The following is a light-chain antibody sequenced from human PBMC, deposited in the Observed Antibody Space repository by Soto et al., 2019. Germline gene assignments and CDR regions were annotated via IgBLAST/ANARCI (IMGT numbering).Light chain of an antibody. J-gene: IGKJ1*01. CDR2: GAS. CDR1: QSVSSPY. CDR3: KQYGSSPWT. V-gene: IGKV3-20*01. Sequence: EIVLTQSPGTLSLSPGERATLSCRASQSVSSPYLAWYQQKPGQAPRLLVYGASSRAAGIPDRLTGSGSGTDFTLTISRLEPEDFAVYYCKQYGSSPWTFGQGTKVEIK.